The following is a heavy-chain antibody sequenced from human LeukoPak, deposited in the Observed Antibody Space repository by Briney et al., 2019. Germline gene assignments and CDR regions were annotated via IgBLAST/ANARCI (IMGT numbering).Heavy chain of an antibody. CDR1: GHIFTNYW. CDR3: ARHGVEGYNGAFHI. D-gene: IGHD5-24*01. J-gene: IGHJ3*02. CDR2: IYPGDSDS. V-gene: IGHV5-51*01. Sequence: GESLKISCKASGHIFTNYWIAWVRQLPGKGLEWMGIIYPGDSDSRYSPSFQGHVPISADKSISTSYLQWSSLKASDTAMYYCARHGVEGYNGAFHIWGQGTMVTVSS.